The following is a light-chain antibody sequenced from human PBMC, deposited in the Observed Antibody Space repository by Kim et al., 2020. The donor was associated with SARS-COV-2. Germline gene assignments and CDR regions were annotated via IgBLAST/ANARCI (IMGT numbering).Light chain of an antibody. J-gene: IGKJ5*01. CDR3: LQNNTYPIT. Sequence: DIQMTQSPSSLSASVGDRVTITCRASQDIRIDLGWYQQNPGRAPKRLIYGASSLQSGVPSRFSGSGSGTEFTLTISSLQPEDFATYFCLQNNTYPITFGQGTRLWIK. CDR2: GAS. V-gene: IGKV1-17*01. CDR1: QDIRID.